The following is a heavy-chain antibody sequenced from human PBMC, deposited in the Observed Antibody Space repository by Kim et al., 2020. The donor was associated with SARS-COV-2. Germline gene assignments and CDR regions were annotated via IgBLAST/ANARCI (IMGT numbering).Heavy chain of an antibody. V-gene: IGHV3-11*01. Sequence: YAGSGKGQLTISRDNAKNSLYLQMNSLRAEDTAVYYCARGYSSSSYGWFDPWGQGTLVTVSS. CDR3: ARGYSSSSYGWFDP. J-gene: IGHJ5*02. D-gene: IGHD6-6*01.